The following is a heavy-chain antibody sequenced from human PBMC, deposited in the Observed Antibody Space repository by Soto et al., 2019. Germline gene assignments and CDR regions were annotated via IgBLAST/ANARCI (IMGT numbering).Heavy chain of an antibody. CDR1: GGSISIGGYY. V-gene: IGHV4-31*03. J-gene: IGHJ4*02. Sequence: PSETLSLTCTVSGGSISIGGYYWSWILHHPGKGPEWIGYIYYSGSTYYNPSLKSRVTISVDTSKNQFSLKLSSVTAADTAVYYCARSLGVAAAGPFDYWGQGTLVTVS. CDR3: ARSLGVAAAGPFDY. D-gene: IGHD6-13*01. CDR2: IYYSGST.